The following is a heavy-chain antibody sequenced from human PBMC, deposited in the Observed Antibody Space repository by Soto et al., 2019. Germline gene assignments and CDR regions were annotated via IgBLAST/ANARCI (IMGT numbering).Heavy chain of an antibody. CDR3: ASTVAYYYDSSGDYYFDY. V-gene: IGHV1-69*06. Sequence: QVQLVQSGAEVKKPGSSVKVSCKASGGTFSSYAISWVRQAPGHGLEWMGGIIPIFGTANYAQKFQGRVTITADKSTSTAYMELSSLRSEDTAVYYCASTVAYYYDSSGDYYFDYWGQGTLVTVSS. D-gene: IGHD3-22*01. J-gene: IGHJ4*02. CDR1: GGTFSSYA. CDR2: IIPIFGTA.